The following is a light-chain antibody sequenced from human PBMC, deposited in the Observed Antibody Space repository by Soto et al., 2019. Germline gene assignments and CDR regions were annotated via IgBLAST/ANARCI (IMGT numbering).Light chain of an antibody. V-gene: IGKV3-15*01. J-gene: IGKJ1*01. CDR1: QSVSSN. Sequence: EIVMTQSPATLSVSPGERATLSCRASQSVSSNLAWYQQKPGQAPRLLIYGASTRATGIPARFSGSGSGTEFTLTIRSLQSEDFAVYYCQQYNNWPPPLGPGTQVAIK. CDR2: GAS. CDR3: QQYNNWPPP.